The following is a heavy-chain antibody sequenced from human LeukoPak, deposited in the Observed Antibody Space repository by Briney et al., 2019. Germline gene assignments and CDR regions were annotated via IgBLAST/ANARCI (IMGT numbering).Heavy chain of an antibody. V-gene: IGHV5-51*01. CDR2: IYPGDSDT. J-gene: IGHJ3*02. D-gene: IGHD1-26*01. CDR3: ARVMTSGSYYDAFDI. Sequence: GESLKISCKGSGYSFTSYWIGWVRQMPGKGLEWMGIIYPGDSDTRYSPSFQGQVTISADKSISTAYLQWSSLKASDTAMYYCARVMTSGSYYDAFDIWGQGTTVTVSS. CDR1: GYSFTSYW.